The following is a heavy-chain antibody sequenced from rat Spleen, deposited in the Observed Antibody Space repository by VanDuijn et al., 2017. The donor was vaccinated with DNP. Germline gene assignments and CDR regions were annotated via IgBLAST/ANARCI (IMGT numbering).Heavy chain of an antibody. Sequence: EVQLVESGGGLVQPGRSLRLSCAASGFTFSDYYMAWVRQAPTKGLEWVAYIGSDDYAPYYGDSVKGRFTISRDNAKSTLYLQMDSLRSEDTATYYCVRWNSGHFDYWGQGVMVTVSS. CDR3: VRWNSGHFDY. V-gene: IGHV5-22*01. CDR2: IGSDDYAP. J-gene: IGHJ2*01. D-gene: IGHD4-3*01. CDR1: GFTFSDYY.